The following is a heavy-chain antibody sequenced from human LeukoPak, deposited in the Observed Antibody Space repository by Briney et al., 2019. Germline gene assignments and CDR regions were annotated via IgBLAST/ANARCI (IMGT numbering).Heavy chain of an antibody. D-gene: IGHD2-2*01. CDR1: GFTFSSYW. CDR2: IKQDGSGK. J-gene: IGHJ4*02. CDR3: ARATYCSSTSCMRGYFDY. V-gene: IGHV3-7*01. Sequence: PGGSLRLSCAASGFTFSSYWMSWVRQAPGKGLEWVANIKQDGSGKYYVDSVKGRFTISRDNAKNSLYLQMNSLRAEDTAVYYCARATYCSSTSCMRGYFDYWGQGTLVTVSS.